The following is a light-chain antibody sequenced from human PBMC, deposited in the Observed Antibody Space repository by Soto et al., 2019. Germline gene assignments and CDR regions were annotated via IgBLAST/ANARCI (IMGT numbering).Light chain of an antibody. CDR2: DVS. Sequence: QSALTQPRSVSGSPGQSVTISCTGTSNDVGGYNFVSWYQQHPGKVPKLFIYDVSRRPSGVPDRFSGSKSSNTASLTISGLQAEDEADYYCSSYAGSYTLVFGGGTQLTVL. J-gene: IGLJ2*01. V-gene: IGLV2-11*01. CDR3: SSYAGSYTLV. CDR1: SNDVGGYNF.